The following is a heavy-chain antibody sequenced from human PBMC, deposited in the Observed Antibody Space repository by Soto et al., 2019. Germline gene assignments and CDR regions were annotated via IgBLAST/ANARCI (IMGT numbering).Heavy chain of an antibody. V-gene: IGHV1-69*13. J-gene: IGHJ3*02. D-gene: IGHD2-21*02. Sequence: SMKVSCKASGGTFSTYSMNWGRQAPEQGPEWKGNILPIFGTADYAHKIQGRVTITANESTKTVYMELRSLLSADTAVYYCARGHEFGGNSDAFDIWG. CDR1: GGTFSTYS. CDR2: ILPIFGTA. CDR3: ARGHEFGGNSDAFDI.